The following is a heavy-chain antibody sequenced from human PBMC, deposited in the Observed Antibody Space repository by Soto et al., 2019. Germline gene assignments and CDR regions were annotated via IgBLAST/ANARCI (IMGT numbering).Heavy chain of an antibody. CDR1: GFTFSSYS. D-gene: IGHD3-3*01. CDR2: ISSSSSYI. Sequence: GGSLRLSCAASGFTFSSYSMNWVRQAPGKGLEWVSSISSSSSYIYYADSVKGRFTISRDNAKNSLYLQMNSLRAEDTAVYYCARDIAYDFWSGYYPDPYYYYYMDVWGKGTTVTVSS. J-gene: IGHJ6*03. V-gene: IGHV3-21*01. CDR3: ARDIAYDFWSGYYPDPYYYYYMDV.